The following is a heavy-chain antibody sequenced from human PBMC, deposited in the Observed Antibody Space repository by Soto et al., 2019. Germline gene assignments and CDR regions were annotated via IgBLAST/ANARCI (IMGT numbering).Heavy chain of an antibody. V-gene: IGHV3-7*01. J-gene: IGHJ4*02. Sequence: PGGSLRLSCAASELTFSQHWMSWVRQALGKGLEWVADIKPDGSEKYYVDSVKGRFTISRDNAKNSVYLQMNSLRAEDTAVYYCARGHYGRDYWGQGTLVTVSS. CDR1: ELTFSQHW. CDR3: ARGHYGRDY. CDR2: IKPDGSEK. D-gene: IGHD4-17*01.